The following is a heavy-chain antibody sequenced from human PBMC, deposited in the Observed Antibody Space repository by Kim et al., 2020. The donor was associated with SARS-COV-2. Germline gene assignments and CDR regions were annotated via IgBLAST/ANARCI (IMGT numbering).Heavy chain of an antibody. Sequence: SETLSLTCTVSGGSVSSGGYYWNWIRQPPGKGLEWIGYIYHNVSIKYNPSLKSRVMISVDTSKNQFSLKMMSVTAADTAVYFCARERGGYDFWSGYYSGTYYYGMDVWGQGTTVTVSS. CDR2: IYHNVSI. V-gene: IGHV4-61*08. CDR3: ARERGGYDFWSGYYSGTYYYGMDV. CDR1: GGSVSSGGYY. D-gene: IGHD3-3*01. J-gene: IGHJ6*02.